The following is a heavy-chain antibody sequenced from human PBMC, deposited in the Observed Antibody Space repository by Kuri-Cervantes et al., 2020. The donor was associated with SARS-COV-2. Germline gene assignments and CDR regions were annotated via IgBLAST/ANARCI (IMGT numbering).Heavy chain of an antibody. CDR2: ISYDGGNK. V-gene: IGHV3-30*01. J-gene: IGHJ6*02. Sequence: GESLKISCAASGFTFSSYAMHWVRQAPGKGLEWVAVISYDGGNKYYADSVKGRFTISRDNSKNTLYLQMNSLRAEDTAVYYCARDPTGTTNYYGMDVWGQGTTVTVSS. D-gene: IGHD1-7*01. CDR3: ARDPTGTTNYYGMDV. CDR1: GFTFSSYA.